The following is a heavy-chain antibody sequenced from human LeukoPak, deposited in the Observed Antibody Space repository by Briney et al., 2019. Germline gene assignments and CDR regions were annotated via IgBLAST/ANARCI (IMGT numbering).Heavy chain of an antibody. CDR3: ARSGGYDSSGYRDYYYYYMDV. CDR2: ISSSGSTI. V-gene: IGHV3-48*04. CDR1: GFTFSSYS. J-gene: IGHJ6*03. D-gene: IGHD3-22*01. Sequence: GGSLRLSCAASGFTFSSYSMNWVRQAPGKGLKWVSYISSSGSTIYYADSVKGRFTISRDSAKNSLYLQMNSLRAEDTAVYYCARSGGYDSSGYRDYYYYYMDVWGKGTTVTISS.